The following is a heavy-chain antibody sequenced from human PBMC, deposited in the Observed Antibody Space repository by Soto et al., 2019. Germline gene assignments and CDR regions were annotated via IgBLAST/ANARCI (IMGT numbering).Heavy chain of an antibody. CDR2: ISYDGSNK. V-gene: IGHV3-30*18. Sequence: GGSLRLSCAASGFTFSSYGMHWVRQAPGKGLEWVAVISYDGSNKYYADSVKGRFTISRDNSKNTLYLQMNSLRAEDTAGYYCAKDWAYSSSAWGDAFDIWGQGTMVTVSS. CDR3: AKDWAYSSSAWGDAFDI. J-gene: IGHJ3*02. CDR1: GFTFSSYG. D-gene: IGHD6-6*01.